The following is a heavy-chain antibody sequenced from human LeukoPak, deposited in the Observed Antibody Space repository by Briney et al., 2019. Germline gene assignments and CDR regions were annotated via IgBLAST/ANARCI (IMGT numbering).Heavy chain of an antibody. V-gene: IGHV3-7*01. D-gene: IGHD1-26*01. J-gene: IGHJ4*02. CDR1: ELSFSNYW. CDR2: IKQDGSET. CDR3: GKHDSASDY. Sequence: GGSLRLSCVVSELSFSNYWMDWVRQAPGKGLEWVAFIKQDGSETSYADSVKGRFTISRDNSKNTLYLQMNTLRPEDTAVYYCGKHDSASDYWGQGTLVTVSS.